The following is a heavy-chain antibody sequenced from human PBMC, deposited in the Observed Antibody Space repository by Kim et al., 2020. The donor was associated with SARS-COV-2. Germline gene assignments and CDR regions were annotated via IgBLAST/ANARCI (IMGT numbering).Heavy chain of an antibody. CDR2: IHYSGNT. Sequence: SETLSLTCTVSGGSIISYFWSWIRQPPGKGLEWIGYIHYSGNTNYNPSLKSRVIILVDTSKNQLSLQLGSVTPADTALYYCARHDYRNWFDPWGQGTLVTVSS. V-gene: IGHV4-59*01. J-gene: IGHJ5*02. CDR1: GGSIISYF. CDR3: ARHDYRNWFDP. D-gene: IGHD4-17*01.